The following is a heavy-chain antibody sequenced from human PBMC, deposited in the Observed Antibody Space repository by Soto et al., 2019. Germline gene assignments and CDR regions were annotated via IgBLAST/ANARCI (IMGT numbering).Heavy chain of an antibody. CDR1: GFSLSTSGMC. J-gene: IGHJ6*02. Sequence: SGPTLVNPTQTLTLTCTFSGFSLSTSGMCVSWIRQPPGKAMEWLAHIDWDDDKYYSTSLKTRLTISKDTSKNQVVLTMTNMDPVDTATYYCARMTVYSAFTVTPPFYYGMDVWGQGTTVTVSS. V-gene: IGHV2-70*01. CDR3: ARMTVYSAFTVTPPFYYGMDV. D-gene: IGHD4-4*01. CDR2: IDWDDDK.